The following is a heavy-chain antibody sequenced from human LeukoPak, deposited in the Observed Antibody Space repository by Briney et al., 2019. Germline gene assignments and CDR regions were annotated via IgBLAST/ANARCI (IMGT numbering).Heavy chain of an antibody. V-gene: IGHV4-39*07. Sequence: PSETLSLTCTVSGGSISSSSYYWGWIRQPPGKGLEWIGSIYYSGSTYYNPSLKSRVTISVDTSKNQFSLKLSSVTAADTAVYYCARDRYYYDSSGYYRYWGQGPWSPSPQ. D-gene: IGHD3-22*01. CDR3: ARDRYYYDSSGYYRY. CDR2: IYYSGST. J-gene: IGHJ4*02. CDR1: GGSISSSSYY.